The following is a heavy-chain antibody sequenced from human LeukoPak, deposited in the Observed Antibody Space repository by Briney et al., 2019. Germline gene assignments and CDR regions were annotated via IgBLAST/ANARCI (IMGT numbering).Heavy chain of an antibody. D-gene: IGHD3-16*01. V-gene: IGHV4-34*01. CDR2: INHSGST. CDR3: ARLIHHTARIDP. J-gene: IGHJ5*02. Sequence: PSETLSLTCAVYGGSFSGYYWSWIRQPPGKGLEWIGEINHSGSTNYNPSLKSRVTVSVDTSKNQLSLKLSSVTAADTAVYYCARLIHHTARIDPWGQGALVAVSA. CDR1: GGSFSGYY.